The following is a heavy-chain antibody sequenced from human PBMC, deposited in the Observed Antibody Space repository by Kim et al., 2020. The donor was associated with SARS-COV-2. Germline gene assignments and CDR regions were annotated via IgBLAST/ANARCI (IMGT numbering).Heavy chain of an antibody. J-gene: IGHJ3*02. CDR1: GGSISSSSYY. D-gene: IGHD3-10*01. Sequence: ETLSLTCTVSGGSISSSSYYWGWIRQPPGKGLEWIGSIYYSGSTYYNPSLKSRVTISVDTSKNQFSLKLSSVTAADTAVYYCARPPRLLWFGELSIDIWGQGTMVTVSS. CDR3: ARPPRLLWFGELSIDI. CDR2: IYYSGST. V-gene: IGHV4-39*01.